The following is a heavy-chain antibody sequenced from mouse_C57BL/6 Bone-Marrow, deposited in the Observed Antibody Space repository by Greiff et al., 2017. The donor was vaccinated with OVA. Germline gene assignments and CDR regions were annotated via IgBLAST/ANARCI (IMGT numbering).Heavy chain of an antibody. J-gene: IGHJ3*01. CDR3: ATALYYYGSTFAY. V-gene: IGHV1-50*01. Sequence: QVQLQQPGAELVKPGASVKLSCKASGYTFTSYWMPWVKQRPGQGLEWIGEIDPSDGFTNYNQKFKGKATLTVAKSSSTAYMQLSSLTSEDSAVYYCATALYYYGSTFAYWGQGTLVTVSA. CDR1: GYTFTSYW. D-gene: IGHD1-1*01. CDR2: IDPSDGFT.